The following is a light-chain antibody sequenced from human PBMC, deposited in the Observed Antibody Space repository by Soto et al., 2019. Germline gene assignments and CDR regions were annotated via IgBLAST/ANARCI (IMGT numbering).Light chain of an antibody. CDR3: QQYGSSGT. J-gene: IGKJ1*01. V-gene: IGKV3-20*01. CDR1: QSVSNNY. CDR2: GAS. Sequence: DIVLTQSPGTLSLSPGERATLSCRASQSVSNNYLAWYQQKPGQAPRLLIYGASNRATGIPDRFSGSGPGTDFTLTISSLEPEDFAVYYCQQYGSSGTFGQGTKVDIK.